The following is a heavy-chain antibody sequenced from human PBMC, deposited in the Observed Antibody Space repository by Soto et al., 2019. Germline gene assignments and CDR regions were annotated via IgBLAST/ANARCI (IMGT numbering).Heavy chain of an antibody. CDR1: GGSISSGGYS. V-gene: IGHV4-31*03. D-gene: IGHD5-12*01. CDR3: ARDNREHDGYFQKGNFDY. Sequence: SETLSLTCTVSGGSISSGGYSWSWIRQRPGKGLEWIGCIYYSGNTYSNPSLKSRVTISLDTSKNQFSLRLNSVTAADTALYYCARDNREHDGYFQKGNFDYWGQGTLVTVSS. CDR2: IYYSGNT. J-gene: IGHJ4*02.